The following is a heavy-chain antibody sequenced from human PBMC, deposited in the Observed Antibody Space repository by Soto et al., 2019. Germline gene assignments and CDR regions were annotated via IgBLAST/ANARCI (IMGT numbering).Heavy chain of an antibody. V-gene: IGHV1-58*02. Sequence: SVKVSCKASGSGFISSGIQWVRQAHGQRLEWIGWIVVASGQTNYAQNFRGRVAITRDTSTATAYTELTGLTSEDTAVYFCSADRPDIGVGWWVWGQGTTVTVSS. D-gene: IGHD2-15*01. J-gene: IGHJ6*02. CDR3: SADRPDIGVGWWV. CDR1: GSGFISSG. CDR2: IVVASGQT.